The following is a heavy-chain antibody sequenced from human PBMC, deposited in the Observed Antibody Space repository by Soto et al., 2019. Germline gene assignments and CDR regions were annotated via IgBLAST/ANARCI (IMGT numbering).Heavy chain of an antibody. J-gene: IGHJ3*02. CDR1: GFTFSNAW. V-gene: IGHV3-15*07. Sequence: EVQLVESGGGLVKPGGSLRLSCAASGFTFSNAWMNWVRQAPGQGLEWVGRIKSKTDGGTTDYAAPVKGRFTISRDDSKDTPHPQRNGLNTEDTAVYYCTTDHSEFYDSSGYYPDAFDIWGRGTMVTVSS. CDR2: IKSKTDGGTT. CDR3: TTDHSEFYDSSGYYPDAFDI. D-gene: IGHD3-22*01.